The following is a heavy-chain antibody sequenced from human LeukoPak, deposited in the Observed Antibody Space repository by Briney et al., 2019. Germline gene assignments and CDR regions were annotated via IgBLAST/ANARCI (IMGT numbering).Heavy chain of an antibody. V-gene: IGHV3-21*01. CDR2: ISSSSSYI. Sequence: GGSLRLSCAASGITFSSYSMNWVRQAPGKGLEWVSSISSSSSYIYYADSVKGRFTISRDNAKNSLYLQMNSLRVEDTAVYYCASDSSSWSNWFDPWGQGTLVTVSS. D-gene: IGHD6-13*01. CDR1: GITFSSYS. CDR3: ASDSSSWSNWFDP. J-gene: IGHJ5*02.